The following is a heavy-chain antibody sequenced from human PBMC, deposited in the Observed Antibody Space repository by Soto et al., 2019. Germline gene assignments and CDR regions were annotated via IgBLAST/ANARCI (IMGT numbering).Heavy chain of an antibody. J-gene: IGHJ5*02. CDR3: ARGGGHCSSTSCYTYWFDP. Sequence: SQTLSLPCAISGDSVSSNSAAWNWIRQSPSRGLEWLGRTYYRSKWSNDYAVSVKSRITINPDTSKNQFSLQLNSVTPEDTAVYYCARGGGHCSSTSCYTYWFDPWGQGTLVTVSA. D-gene: IGHD2-2*02. CDR1: GDSVSSNSAA. V-gene: IGHV6-1*01. CDR2: TYYRSKWSN.